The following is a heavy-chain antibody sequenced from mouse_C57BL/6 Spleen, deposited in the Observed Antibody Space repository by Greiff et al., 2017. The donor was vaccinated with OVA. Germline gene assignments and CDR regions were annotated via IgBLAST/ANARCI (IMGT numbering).Heavy chain of an antibody. CDR2: IDPSDSYT. Sequence: QVQLQQPGAELVLPGASVKLSCKASGYTFTSYWMHWVKQRPGQGLEWIGEIDPSDSYTNYNHKIKGKSTLTVDKSSSTAYMQLSSLTSEDSAVYYCARNDYGAWFAYWGQGTLVTVSA. J-gene: IGHJ3*01. V-gene: IGHV1-69*01. D-gene: IGHD2-4*01. CDR3: ARNDYGAWFAY. CDR1: GYTFTSYW.